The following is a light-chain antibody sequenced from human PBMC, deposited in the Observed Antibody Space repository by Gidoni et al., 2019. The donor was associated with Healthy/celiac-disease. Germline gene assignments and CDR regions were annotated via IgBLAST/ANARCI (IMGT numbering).Light chain of an antibody. CDR2: AAS. V-gene: IGKV1-39*01. Sequence: DIQMTQSPSSLSASVGDRVTITCRASQSISSYLNWYPQKPGKAPKLLIYAASSLQSGVPSRFSGSGSGTDFTLTISSLQPEDFATYYCQQSYSTRWTFGQGTKVEIK. J-gene: IGKJ1*01. CDR1: QSISSY. CDR3: QQSYSTRWT.